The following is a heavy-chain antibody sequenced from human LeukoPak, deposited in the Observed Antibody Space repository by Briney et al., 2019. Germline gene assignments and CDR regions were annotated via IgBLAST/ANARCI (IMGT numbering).Heavy chain of an antibody. CDR1: GFTFSSYA. CDR3: ARDGTYPDTAMVHDAFDI. J-gene: IGHJ3*02. CDR2: ISYDGSNK. V-gene: IGHV3-30*04. Sequence: PGRSLRLSCAASGFTFSSYAMHWVRQAPGKGLEWVAVISYDGSNKYYADSVKGRFTISRDNSKNTLYLQMNSLRAEDTAVYYCARDGTYPDTAMVHDAFDIWGQGTMVTVSS. D-gene: IGHD5-18*01.